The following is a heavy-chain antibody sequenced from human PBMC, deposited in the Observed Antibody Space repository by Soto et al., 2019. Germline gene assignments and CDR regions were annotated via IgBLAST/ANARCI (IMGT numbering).Heavy chain of an antibody. CDR1: GFTFSSYA. CDR2: ISYDGNSK. V-gene: IGHV3-30-3*01. J-gene: IGHJ4*02. Sequence: QVQLVESGGGVVQPGRSLRLSCAASGFTFSSYAMNWVRQAPGKGLEWVALISYDGNSKYYADSVKGRFTISRDSSKNTLYLQMNRLGAADTAVYYCGRCTSTSCHLGSDYWGQGTLVTVSS. D-gene: IGHD2-2*01. CDR3: GRCTSTSCHLGSDY.